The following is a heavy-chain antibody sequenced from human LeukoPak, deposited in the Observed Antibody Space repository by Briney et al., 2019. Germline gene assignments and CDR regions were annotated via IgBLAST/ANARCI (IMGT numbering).Heavy chain of an antibody. Sequence: GGSLRLSCAASGFTFSSYSKNWVRQAPGKGLEWVSSISSSSSYIYYADSVKGRFTISRDNAKNSLYLQMNSLRAEDTAVYYCARERITIFGVVSYWGQGTLVTVSS. CDR1: GFTFSSYS. J-gene: IGHJ4*02. CDR3: ARERITIFGVVSY. V-gene: IGHV3-21*01. CDR2: ISSSSSYI. D-gene: IGHD3-3*01.